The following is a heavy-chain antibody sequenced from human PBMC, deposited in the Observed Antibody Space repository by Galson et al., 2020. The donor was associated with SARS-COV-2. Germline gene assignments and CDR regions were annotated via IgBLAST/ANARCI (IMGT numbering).Heavy chain of an antibody. V-gene: IGHV3-30-3*01. D-gene: IGHD1-26*01. CDR1: GFIFSNFA. CDR2: VSHDGNNK. Sequence: GESLKISCAASGFIFSNFAMHWVRQAPGKGLEWVAVVSHDGNNKYYAGPVTGRFTLSSDNSQNTLFLQMKSLRPEDTAVYYCARDFDDEGEPLSGALDVWGQGTMVTVSS. CDR3: ARDFDDEGEPLSGALDV. J-gene: IGHJ3*01.